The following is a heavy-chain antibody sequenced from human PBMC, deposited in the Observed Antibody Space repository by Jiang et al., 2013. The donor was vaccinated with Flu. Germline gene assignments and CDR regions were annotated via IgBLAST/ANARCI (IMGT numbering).Heavy chain of an antibody. CDR2: INPTANVI. J-gene: IGHJ4*02. V-gene: IGHV3-74*01. D-gene: IGHD2-21*02. Sequence: GLVWVARINPTANVISYADSVKGRFTISRDNAKSTLYLQMSSLRGEDTAVYYCVRDLILVETPGDDFDFWGQGTLVTVSS. CDR3: VRDLILVETPGDDFDF.